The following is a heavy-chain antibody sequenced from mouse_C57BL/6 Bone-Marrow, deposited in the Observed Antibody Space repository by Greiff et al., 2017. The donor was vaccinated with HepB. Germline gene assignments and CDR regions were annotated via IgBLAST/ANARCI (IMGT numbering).Heavy chain of an antibody. D-gene: IGHD4-1*01. CDR3: ARDRDWGYYFDY. CDR1: GYTFTSYG. J-gene: IGHJ2*01. CDR2: IYPRSGNT. Sequence: VQLQQSGAELARPGASVKLSSKASGYTFTSYGISWVKQRTGQGLEWIGEIYPRSGNTYYNEKFKGKATLTADKSSSTAYMELRSLTSEDSAVYFCARDRDWGYYFDYWGQGTTLTVSS. V-gene: IGHV1-81*01.